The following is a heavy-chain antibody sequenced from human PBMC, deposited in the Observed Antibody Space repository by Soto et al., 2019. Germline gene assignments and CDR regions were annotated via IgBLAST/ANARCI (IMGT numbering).Heavy chain of an antibody. CDR3: AREGGSYNYFDY. V-gene: IGHV1-69*01. J-gene: IGHJ4*02. D-gene: IGHD1-26*01. Sequence: PGLGLEWMGGIIPIFGTANYAQKFQGRVKITADESTSTAYMELSSLRSEDTAVYYCAREGGSYNYFDYWGQGTLVTVHS. CDR2: IIPIFGTA.